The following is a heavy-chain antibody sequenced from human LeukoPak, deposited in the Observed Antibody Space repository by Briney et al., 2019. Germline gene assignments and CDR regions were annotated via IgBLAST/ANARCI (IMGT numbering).Heavy chain of an antibody. CDR2: ISSSSSYI. Sequence: GGSLRLSCAASGFTFSSYSMNWVRQAPGKGLEWVSSISSSSSYIYYADSVKGRFTISRDNAKNSLYLQMNSLRAEDTAVYYCARDPPYCGGDCYLFDYWGQGTLVTVSS. CDR1: GFTFSSYS. V-gene: IGHV3-21*01. J-gene: IGHJ4*02. D-gene: IGHD2-21*02. CDR3: ARDPPYCGGDCYLFDY.